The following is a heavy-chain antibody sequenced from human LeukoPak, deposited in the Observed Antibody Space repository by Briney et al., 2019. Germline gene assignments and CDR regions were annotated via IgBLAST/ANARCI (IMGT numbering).Heavy chain of an antibody. V-gene: IGHV1-69*04. CDR1: GGTFSSYA. D-gene: IGHD3-22*01. Sequence: ASVKVSCKASGGTFSSYAISWVRQAPGQGLEWMGRIIPIFGIANYAQKFQGRATITADKSTSTAYMELSSLRSEDTAVYYCAREWGGTMIVVVINTYNWFDPWGQGTLVTVSS. J-gene: IGHJ5*02. CDR3: AREWGGTMIVVVINTYNWFDP. CDR2: IIPIFGIA.